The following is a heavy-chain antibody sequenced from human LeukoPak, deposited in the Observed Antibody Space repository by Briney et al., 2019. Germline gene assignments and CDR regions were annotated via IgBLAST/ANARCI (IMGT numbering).Heavy chain of an antibody. J-gene: IGHJ4*02. CDR1: GYTFTGYY. CDR2: INPNSGGT. V-gene: IGHV1-2*02. Sequence: VASVKVSCKASGYTFTGYYMHWVRQAPGQGLEWMGWINPNSGGTNYAQKFQGRVTMTRDTSISTAYMELRSLRSDDTAVYYCARLVYGDYPYYFDYWGQGTLVTVSS. CDR3: ARLVYGDYPYYFDY. D-gene: IGHD4-17*01.